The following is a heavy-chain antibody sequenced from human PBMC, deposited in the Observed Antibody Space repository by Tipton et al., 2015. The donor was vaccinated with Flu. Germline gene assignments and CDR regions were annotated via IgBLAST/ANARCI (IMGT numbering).Heavy chain of an antibody. Sequence: SLRLSCAASGLSINDYAIHWVRQAPGKGLEWVAYISSFGSTTYYGDSVRGRFTISRDNAKNSLFLQMNGLRGEDTAVYYCARGSSIGWMDRFDSWGQGTLVAVSS. CDR3: ARGSSIGWMDRFDS. J-gene: IGHJ5*01. CDR1: GLSINDYA. D-gene: IGHD2-2*01. V-gene: IGHV3-48*03. CDR2: ISSFGSTT.